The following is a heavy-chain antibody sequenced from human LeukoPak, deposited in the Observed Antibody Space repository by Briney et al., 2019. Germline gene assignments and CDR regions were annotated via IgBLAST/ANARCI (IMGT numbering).Heavy chain of an antibody. CDR1: GGSFSGYY. CDR3: ARRVPAALAMRFNFGYFQH. Sequence: SETLSLTCAVYGGSFSGYYWSWIRQPPGKGLEWIGEINHSGSTNYNPSLKSRVTISVDTSKNQFSLKLSSVTAADTAVYYCARRVPAALAMRFNFGYFQHWGQGTLVTVPS. D-gene: IGHD2-2*01. V-gene: IGHV4-34*01. J-gene: IGHJ1*01. CDR2: INHSGST.